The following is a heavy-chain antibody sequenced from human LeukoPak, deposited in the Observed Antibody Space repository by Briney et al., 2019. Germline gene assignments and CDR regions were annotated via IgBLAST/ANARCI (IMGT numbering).Heavy chain of an antibody. J-gene: IGHJ4*02. CDR1: GFTFSSYA. V-gene: IGHV3-7*01. CDR3: ARGYYGSGSKWDYYFDY. D-gene: IGHD3-10*01. Sequence: GGSLRLSCAASGFTFSSYAMHWVRQAPGKGLEWVANIKQDGSEKYYVDSVKGRFTISRDNAKNSLYLQMNSLRAEDTAVYYCARGYYGSGSKWDYYFDYWGQGTLVTVSS. CDR2: IKQDGSEK.